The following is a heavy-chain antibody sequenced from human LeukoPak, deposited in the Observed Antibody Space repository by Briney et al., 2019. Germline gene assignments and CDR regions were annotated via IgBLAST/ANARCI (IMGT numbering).Heavy chain of an antibody. CDR3: AKDRFRRSFWSGYPRAPDY. CDR2: ISYDGSNK. J-gene: IGHJ4*02. D-gene: IGHD3-3*01. CDR1: GFAFSSYA. Sequence: PGGSLRLSCAASGFAFSSYAMHWVRQAPGKGLEWVAVISYDGSNKYYADSVKGRFTISRDNSKNTLYLQMNSLRAEDTAVYYCAKDRFRRSFWSGYPRAPDYWGQGTLVTVSS. V-gene: IGHV3-30-3*01.